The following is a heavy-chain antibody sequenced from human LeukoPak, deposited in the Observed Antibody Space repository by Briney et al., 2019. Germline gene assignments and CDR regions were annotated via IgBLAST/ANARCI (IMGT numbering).Heavy chain of an antibody. J-gene: IGHJ3*02. Sequence: SVKVSCKASGGTFSSYAISWARQAPGQGLEWMGRIIPIFGTANYAQKFQGRVTITTDESTSTAYMELSSLRSEDTAVYYCARFLLREGAFDIWGQGTMVTVSS. CDR2: IIPIFGTA. D-gene: IGHD1-26*01. CDR3: ARFLLREGAFDI. V-gene: IGHV1-69*05. CDR1: GGTFSSYA.